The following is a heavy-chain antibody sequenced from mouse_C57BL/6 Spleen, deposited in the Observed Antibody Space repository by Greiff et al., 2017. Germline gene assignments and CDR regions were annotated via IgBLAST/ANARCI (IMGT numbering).Heavy chain of an antibody. CDR1: GFNIKNTY. J-gene: IGHJ3*01. V-gene: IGHV14-3*01. CDR2: IDPANGNT. Sequence: VQLQQSVAELVRPGASVKLSCTASGFNIKNTYMYWVKQRPEQGLEWTGRIDPANGNTKYAPKFQGKATITADTSSNTAYLQLSSLTSEDTAIYYCARGAYWGQGTLVTVSA. CDR3: ARGAY.